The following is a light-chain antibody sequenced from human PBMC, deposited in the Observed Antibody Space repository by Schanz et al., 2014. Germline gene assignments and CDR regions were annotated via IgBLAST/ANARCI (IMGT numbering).Light chain of an antibody. Sequence: QSVLTQPASVSGSPGQSISISCTGDSTDITNYNYVSWYQQHPGKAPKLIIYDVSIRPSGISSRFSGSKSGNTASLTISGLQAEDEADYYCCSYVSSSAVLFGGGTKLTVL. CDR2: DVS. V-gene: IGLV2-14*03. CDR3: CSYVSSSAVL. J-gene: IGLJ2*01. CDR1: STDITNYNY.